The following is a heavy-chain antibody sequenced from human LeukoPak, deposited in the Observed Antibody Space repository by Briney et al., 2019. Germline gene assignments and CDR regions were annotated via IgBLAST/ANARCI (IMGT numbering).Heavy chain of an antibody. V-gene: IGHV3-48*01. CDR1: GFTFSSYS. CDR3: ARAYYYDSSGYTASFQH. CDR2: ISSSSTI. J-gene: IGHJ1*01. D-gene: IGHD3-22*01. Sequence: TGGSLRLSCAASGFTFSSYSMNWVRQAPGKGLEWVSYISSSSTIYYADSVKGRFTISSDNAKNSLYLQMNSLRAEDTAVYYCARAYYYDSSGYTASFQHWGQGTLVTVSS.